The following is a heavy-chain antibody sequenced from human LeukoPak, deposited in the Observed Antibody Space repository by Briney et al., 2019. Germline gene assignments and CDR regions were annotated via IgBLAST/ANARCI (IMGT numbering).Heavy chain of an antibody. CDR1: GGSISSYY. V-gene: IGHV4-4*07. CDR3: ARDPHDSSGYYHFDY. Sequence: SETLSLTCTVSGGSISSYYWSWIRQPAAKGLEWIGRIYTSGSTNYNPSLKSRVTMSVDTSKNQFSLKLSSVTAADTAVYYCARDPHDSSGYYHFDYWGQGTLVTVSS. CDR2: IYTSGST. J-gene: IGHJ4*02. D-gene: IGHD3-22*01.